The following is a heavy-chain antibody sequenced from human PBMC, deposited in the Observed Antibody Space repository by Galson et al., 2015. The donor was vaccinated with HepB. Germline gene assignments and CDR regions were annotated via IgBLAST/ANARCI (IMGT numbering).Heavy chain of an antibody. D-gene: IGHD2-2*01. J-gene: IGHJ4*02. CDR2: ISWNSGSI. CDR3: AKDVYSTASEAIDS. V-gene: IGHV3-9*01. CDR1: GFIFDDYA. Sequence: SLRLSCAGSGFIFDDYAMHWVRQAPGKGLEWVSGISWNSGSIDYADSVKGRFTISRDNAKNSLYLQMNNLRVEDTALYYCAKDVYSTASEAIDSWGQGTRFIVSS.